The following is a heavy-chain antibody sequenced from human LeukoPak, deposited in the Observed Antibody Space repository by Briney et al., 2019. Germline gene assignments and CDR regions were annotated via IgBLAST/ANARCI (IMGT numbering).Heavy chain of an antibody. V-gene: IGHV4-34*01. CDR2: INHSGST. J-gene: IGHJ5*02. CDR3: ARGRTRRPLSWFDP. D-gene: IGHD1-14*01. Sequence: GSLRLSCAASGFTFTIYSMHWVRQAPGKGLEWIGEINHSGSTNYNPSLKSRVTISVDTSKNQFSLKLSSVTAADTAVYYCARGRTRRPLSWFDPWGQGTLVTVSS. CDR1: GFTFTIYS.